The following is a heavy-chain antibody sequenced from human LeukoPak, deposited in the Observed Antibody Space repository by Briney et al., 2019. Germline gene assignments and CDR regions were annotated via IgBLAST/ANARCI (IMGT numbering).Heavy chain of an antibody. CDR1: GFTFSSYS. J-gene: IGHJ5*02. D-gene: IGHD6-13*01. CDR2: ISSSSSTI. Sequence: PGGSLRLSCAASGFTFSSYSMNWVRQAPGKGLEWVSYISSSSSTIYYADSVKGRFTISRDNAKNSLYLQMNSLRAEDTAVYYCARGAAYSSSWYRLKPNWFDPWGQGTLVTVSS. V-gene: IGHV3-48*01. CDR3: ARGAAYSSSWYRLKPNWFDP.